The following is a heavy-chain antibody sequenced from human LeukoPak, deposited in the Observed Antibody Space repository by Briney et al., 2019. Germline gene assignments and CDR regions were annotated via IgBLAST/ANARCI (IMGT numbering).Heavy chain of an antibody. CDR1: GGTFSSYA. D-gene: IGHD3-22*01. CDR3: ARAGSYYDSSGYYSTFDY. V-gene: IGHV1-69*13. Sequence: GASVKVSCKASGGTFSSYAISWVRQAPGQGLEWMGGIIPIFGTANYAQKFQGRVTITADESTSTAYMELSSLRSEDTAVYYCARAGSYYDSSGYYSTFDYWGQGTLVTVSS. J-gene: IGHJ4*02. CDR2: IIPIFGTA.